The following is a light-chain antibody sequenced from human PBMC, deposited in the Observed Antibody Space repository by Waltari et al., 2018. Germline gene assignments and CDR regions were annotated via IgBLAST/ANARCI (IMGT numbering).Light chain of an antibody. V-gene: IGKV3-15*01. CDR1: QSVSIN. J-gene: IGKJ1*01. CDR2: GAS. CDR3: QQYNNWPQT. Sequence: EIVMTQSPATLSVSPGERATLSCRASQSVSINLAWYQQKPGQAPRRLIYGASTRATGIPARFSGSGSGTEFTLTISSLQSEDFAVYYCQQYNNWPQTFGQGTKVEIK.